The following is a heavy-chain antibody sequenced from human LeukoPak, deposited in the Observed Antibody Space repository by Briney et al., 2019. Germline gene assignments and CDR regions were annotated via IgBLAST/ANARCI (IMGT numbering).Heavy chain of an antibody. Sequence: PGGSLRLSCAASGFTFSSYAMSWVRQAPGKGLEWVSAISGSGGSTYYADSVKGRFTISRDNSKNTLYLQMNSLRAEDTAVYYCAKDRTLYCSSTSCSFLPAFDIWGQGTMVTVSS. V-gene: IGHV3-23*01. CDR1: GFTFSSYA. D-gene: IGHD2-2*01. J-gene: IGHJ3*02. CDR3: AKDRTLYCSSTSCSFLPAFDI. CDR2: ISGSGGST.